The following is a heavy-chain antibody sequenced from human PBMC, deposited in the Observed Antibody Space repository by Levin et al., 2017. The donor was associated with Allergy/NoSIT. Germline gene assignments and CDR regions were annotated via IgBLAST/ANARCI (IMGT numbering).Heavy chain of an antibody. D-gene: IGHD3-10*02. V-gene: IGHV4-59*01. J-gene: IGHJ4*02. CDR3: ATGKHGLLFGLDY. Sequence: SETLSLTCTVSGGSIRSYYWSWIRQPPGKGLEWIGYISSSGGTNYNPSLKSRVTISVDTSKNQISLKLSSVTAADTAVYYCATGKHGLLFGLDYWGQGTLVTVSS. CDR1: GGSIRSYY. CDR2: ISSSGGT.